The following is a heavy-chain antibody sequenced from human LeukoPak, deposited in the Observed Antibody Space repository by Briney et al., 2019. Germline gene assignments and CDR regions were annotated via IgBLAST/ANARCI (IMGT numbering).Heavy chain of an antibody. CDR3: ARAGYGGNSPFDY. D-gene: IGHD4-23*01. J-gene: IGHJ4*02. V-gene: IGHV1-2*02. Sequence: ASVKVSCKASGYTFTGYYIHWVRQAPGQGLEWMGWINPNSGGTNYAQKFQGRVTMPRDTSISTGYTELSRLRSDDTAVYYCARAGYGGNSPFDYWGQGTLVTVSS. CDR2: INPNSGGT. CDR1: GYTFTGYY.